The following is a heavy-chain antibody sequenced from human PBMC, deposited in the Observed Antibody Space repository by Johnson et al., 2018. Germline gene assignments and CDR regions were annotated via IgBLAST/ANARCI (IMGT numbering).Heavy chain of an antibody. Sequence: VQLVESGGGLVQPGGSLRLSCAASGFPFSSYSMNWVRQAPGKGLEWVSYIRSSSSSIYYAASVKGRFTISRDNAKISLYLQMNSLRDEDTAVYYCARFDYDTWGQGTMVTVSS. CDR2: IRSSSSSI. V-gene: IGHV3-48*02. D-gene: IGHD3-9*01. CDR1: GFPFSSYS. CDR3: ARFDYDT. J-gene: IGHJ3*02.